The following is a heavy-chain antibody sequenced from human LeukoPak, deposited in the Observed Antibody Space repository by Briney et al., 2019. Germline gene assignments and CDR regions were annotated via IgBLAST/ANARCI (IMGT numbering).Heavy chain of an antibody. D-gene: IGHD3-16*02. Sequence: GGSLRLSCAASGFTFSSYGMSWVRQAPGKGLEWVSGISGSGGSTYYADSVKGRFTISRDNSRNTLYLQMNSLRAEDTAVYYCARERAYDYVWGSYRYTGYFDYWGQGTLVTVSS. CDR3: ARERAYDYVWGSYRYTGYFDY. CDR2: ISGSGGST. J-gene: IGHJ4*02. CDR1: GFTFSSYG. V-gene: IGHV3-23*01.